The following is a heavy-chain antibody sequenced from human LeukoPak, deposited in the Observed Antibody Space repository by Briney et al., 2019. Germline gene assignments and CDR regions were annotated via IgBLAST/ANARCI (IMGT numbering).Heavy chain of an antibody. J-gene: IGHJ4*02. CDR3: AKSKYYDFWSGLYY. V-gene: IGHV3-23*01. D-gene: IGHD3-3*01. CDR1: GFTFRSYA. Sequence: GGSLRLSCAASGFTFRSYAMTWVRQAPGKGLEWVSAISGSGGSTYYADSVKGRFTISRDNSKNTLYLQMNSLRAEDTAVYYCAKSKYYDFWSGLYYWGQGTLVTVSS. CDR2: ISGSGGST.